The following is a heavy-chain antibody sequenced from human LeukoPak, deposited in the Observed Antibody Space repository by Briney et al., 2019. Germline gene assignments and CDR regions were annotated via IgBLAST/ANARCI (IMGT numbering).Heavy chain of an antibody. Sequence: SVKVSCKASGGTFSSYAISWVRQAPGQGLEWMGGIIPIFGTANYAQKFQGRVTITTDESTSTAYMELSSLRSEDTAVYYCAVYAPGYCSGGSCYSVIDYFDYWGQGTLVTVSS. CDR2: IIPIFGTA. V-gene: IGHV1-69*05. CDR1: GGTFSSYA. D-gene: IGHD2-15*01. CDR3: AVYAPGYCSGGSCYSVIDYFDY. J-gene: IGHJ4*02.